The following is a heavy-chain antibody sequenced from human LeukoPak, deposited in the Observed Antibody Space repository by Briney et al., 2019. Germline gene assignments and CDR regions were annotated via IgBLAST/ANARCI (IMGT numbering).Heavy chain of an antibody. CDR1: GGSISSGGYS. D-gene: IGHD3-9*01. CDR2: IYHSGST. J-gene: IGHJ4*02. V-gene: IGHV4-30-2*03. Sequence: SETLSLTCAASGGSISSGGYSWSWIRQPPGKGLEWIGYIYHSGSTYYNPSLKSRVTISVDTSKNQFSLKLSSVTAADTAVYYCARHVPWLFDYWGQGTLVTVSS. CDR3: ARHVPWLFDY.